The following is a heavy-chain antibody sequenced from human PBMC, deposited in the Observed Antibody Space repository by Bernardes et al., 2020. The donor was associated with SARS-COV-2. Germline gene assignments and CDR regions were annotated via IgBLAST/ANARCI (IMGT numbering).Heavy chain of an antibody. CDR3: TRDRSGWFDF. J-gene: IGHJ5*01. Sequence: SQTLSLTCAISGDTVSSTFAAWNWIRQSPSRGLEWLGRTYYRSKWYNDYAVSVRSRITINPDTSKNQFSLQLNSVTPEDTALYYCTRDRSGWFDFWGQGTLVSVSS. V-gene: IGHV6-1*01. D-gene: IGHD6-19*01. CDR2: TYYRSKWYN. CDR1: GDTVSSTFAA.